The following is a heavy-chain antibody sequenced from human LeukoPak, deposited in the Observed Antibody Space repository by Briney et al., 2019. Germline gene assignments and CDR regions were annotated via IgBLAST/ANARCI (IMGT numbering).Heavy chain of an antibody. J-gene: IGHJ6*02. D-gene: IGHD1-26*01. V-gene: IGHV3-7*01. Sequence: PGGSLRLSCAASGFTFSSYWMSWVRQAPGKGLEWVANIKQDGSEKFTISRDNAKNSLYLQMNSLRPEDTAVYYCARDGWELLNYGMDVWGQGTTVTVSS. CDR1: GFTFSSYW. CDR2: IKQDGSEK. CDR3: ARDGWELLNYGMDV.